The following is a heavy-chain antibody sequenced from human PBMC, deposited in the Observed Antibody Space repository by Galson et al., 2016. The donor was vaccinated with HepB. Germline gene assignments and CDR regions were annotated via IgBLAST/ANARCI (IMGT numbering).Heavy chain of an antibody. J-gene: IGHJ6*02. D-gene: IGHD6-6*01. CDR1: GGSISRSNW. CDR3: AREGEQLVRTGMDV. V-gene: IGHV4-4*02. CDR2: IYHRGNT. Sequence: SETLSLTCVVSGGSISRSNWWSWVRQSPGKGLEWIGEIYHRGNTNYNPSLESRVTISVERSKNQISLKLNSVTAADTAVYYCAREGEQLVRTGMDVWGPGITVTVSS.